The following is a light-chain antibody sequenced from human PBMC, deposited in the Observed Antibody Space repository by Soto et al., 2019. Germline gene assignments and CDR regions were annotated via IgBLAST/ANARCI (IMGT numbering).Light chain of an antibody. Sequence: QAVLTQPPSASGTPGQRVTISCSGSSSSIGSNIVNWYQQLPGTAPKLLIYRNNQRPSGVPDRFSGSKSGTSASLAISGLQSEDEADYYCAAWDDSLNAHWVFGGGTKVTVL. CDR3: AAWDDSLNAHWV. V-gene: IGLV1-44*01. J-gene: IGLJ3*02. CDR2: RNN. CDR1: SSSIGSNI.